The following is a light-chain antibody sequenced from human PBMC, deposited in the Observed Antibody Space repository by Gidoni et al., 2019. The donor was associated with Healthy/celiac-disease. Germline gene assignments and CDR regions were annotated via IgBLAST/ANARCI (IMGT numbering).Light chain of an antibody. CDR3: QAWDSSTAHYV. V-gene: IGLV3-1*01. J-gene: IGLJ1*01. CDR1: KLGEKY. CDR2: QDS. Sequence: SSELTQPPSVSVSPGQTASITCSGDKLGEKYTCWYQQKPGQSPVLVIFQDSKRPSGIPERFSGSNSGNTATLTISGTQAMDEADYFCQAWDSSTAHYVFGPGTKVTVL.